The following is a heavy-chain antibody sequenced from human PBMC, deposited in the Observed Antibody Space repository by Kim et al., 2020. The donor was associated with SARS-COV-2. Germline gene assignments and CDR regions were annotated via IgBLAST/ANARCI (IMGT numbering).Heavy chain of an antibody. J-gene: IGHJ4*02. Sequence: SETLSLTCTVSGGSISSFYWTWIRQPPGKGLEWIGYIYNGGRTNYNPSLKSRVTISVDTSRNQFSLKLSSVTAADTAVYYCARESGYGGNLFDYWGQGTLVTVSS. D-gene: IGHD4-17*01. CDR2: IYNGGRT. V-gene: IGHV4-59*13. CDR3: ARESGYGGNLFDY. CDR1: GGSISSFY.